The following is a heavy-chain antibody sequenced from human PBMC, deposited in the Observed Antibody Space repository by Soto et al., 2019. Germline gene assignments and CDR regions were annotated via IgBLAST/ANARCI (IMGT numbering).Heavy chain of an antibody. J-gene: IGHJ4*02. CDR3: AKPAAHYDFWSGPRGYFDY. Sequence: GGSLRLSCAASGFTFSSYAMSWVRQAPGKGLEWVSAISGSGGSTYYADSVKGRFTISRDNSKNTLYLQMNSLRAEDTAVYYCAKPAAHYDFWSGPRGYFDYWGQGTLVTVSS. V-gene: IGHV3-23*01. CDR1: GFTFSSYA. CDR2: ISGSGGST. D-gene: IGHD3-3*01.